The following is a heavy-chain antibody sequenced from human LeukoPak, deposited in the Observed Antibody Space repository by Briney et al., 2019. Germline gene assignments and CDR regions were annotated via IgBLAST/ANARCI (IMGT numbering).Heavy chain of an antibody. CDR1: GGSISSYY. CDR2: IYYSGST. D-gene: IGHD3-22*01. J-gene: IGHJ4*02. Sequence: SETLSLTCTVSGGSISSYYWSWILQPPGKGLEWIGYIYYSGSTNYNPSLKSRVTISVDTSKNQFSLKLSSVTAADTAVYYCASQTYYYDSSGYYDTTNFDYWGQGTLVTVSS. CDR3: ASQTYYYDSSGYYDTTNFDY. V-gene: IGHV4-59*01.